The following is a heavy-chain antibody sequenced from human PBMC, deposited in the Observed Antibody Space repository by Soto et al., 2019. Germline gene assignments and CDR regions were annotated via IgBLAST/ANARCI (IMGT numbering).Heavy chain of an antibody. Sequence: GGSLRLSCAASGFTFSNAWMNWVRQAPGKGLEWVGRIKSKAYGGTTDYAAPVKGRFTISRDDSRDTLYLQMNSLKTEDTAVYYCTTTLGYCSTSCPWGQGPLVTVSS. J-gene: IGHJ5*02. CDR1: GFTFSNAW. V-gene: IGHV3-15*07. D-gene: IGHD2-2*01. CDR3: TTTLGYCSTSCP. CDR2: IKSKAYGGTT.